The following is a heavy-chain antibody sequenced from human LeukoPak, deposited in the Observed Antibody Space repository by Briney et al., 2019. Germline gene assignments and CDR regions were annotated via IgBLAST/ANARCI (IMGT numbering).Heavy chain of an antibody. V-gene: IGHV1-8*03. J-gene: IGHJ4*02. Sequence: GASVKVSCKASGYTFTSYDINWVRQATGQGLEWMGWMNPNSASTGYAQRFQGRVTITMNTSISTAYMELSSLRSEDTAVYYCAREGDRSSHTSGSYPLDYWGQGTLVTVSS. CDR2: MNPNSAST. D-gene: IGHD1-26*01. CDR3: AREGDRSSHTSGSYPLDY. CDR1: GYTFTSYD.